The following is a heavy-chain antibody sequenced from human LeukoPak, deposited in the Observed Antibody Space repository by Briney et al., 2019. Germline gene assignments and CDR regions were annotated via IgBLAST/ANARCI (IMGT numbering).Heavy chain of an antibody. D-gene: IGHD5-12*01. CDR1: GYTFTSYG. V-gene: IGHV1-18*01. Sequence: ASVKVSRKASGYTFTSYGISWVRQAPGQGLEWMGWISAYNGNTNYAQKLQGRVTMTRNTSISTAYMELSSLRSEDTAVYYCARSGGYDSIDYWGQGTLVTASS. J-gene: IGHJ4*02. CDR3: ARSGGYDSIDY. CDR2: ISAYNGNT.